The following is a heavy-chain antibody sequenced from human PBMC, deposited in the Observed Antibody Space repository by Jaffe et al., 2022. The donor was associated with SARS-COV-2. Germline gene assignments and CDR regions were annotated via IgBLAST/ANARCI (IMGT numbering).Heavy chain of an antibody. Sequence: EVLLVESGGGLVQPGGSLRLSCAASGFTFSSYAMTWVRQAPGKGLEWVSSISGSGASTYSVDSVKGRFTISRDNSKNTLYLQMNSLRGEDTAVYYCAKVTLLGDSSGYYSGKRGPHLDYWGQGTLVTVSS. V-gene: IGHV3-23*04. D-gene: IGHD3-22*01. CDR2: ISGSGAST. J-gene: IGHJ4*02. CDR1: GFTFSSYA. CDR3: AKVTLLGDSSGYYSGKRGPHLDY.